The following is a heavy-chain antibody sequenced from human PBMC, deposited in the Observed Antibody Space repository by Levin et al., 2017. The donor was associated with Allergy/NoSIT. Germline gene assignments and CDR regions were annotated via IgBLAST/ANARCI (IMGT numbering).Heavy chain of an antibody. CDR2: ISGSGGNT. J-gene: IGHJ4*02. D-gene: IGHD3-9*01. CDR3: AKSINPYYDILTAIDS. CDR1: EFTFSSYA. Sequence: GESLKISCAASEFTFSSYAMSWVRQAPGKGLEWVSIISGSGGNTNYANSVKGRFTISRDNSKDTLYLQMNNLRAEDTALYFCAKSINPYYDILTAIDSWGQGTLVTVSS. V-gene: IGHV3-23*01.